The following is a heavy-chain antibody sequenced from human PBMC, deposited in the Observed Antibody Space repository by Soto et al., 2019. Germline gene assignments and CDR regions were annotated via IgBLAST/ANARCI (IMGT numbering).Heavy chain of an antibody. CDR2: ISGSGGST. V-gene: IGHV3-23*01. Sequence: GGSLRLSCAASGFTFSSYAMSWVRQAPGKGLQWVSTISGSGGSTYYADSVKGRFTISRDNSKNTLYLQMNSLRAEDTAVYYCAKYPSGANFPCYFDCWGQGTLVTVSS. D-gene: IGHD2-15*01. J-gene: IGHJ4*02. CDR3: AKYPSGANFPCYFDC. CDR1: GFTFSSYA.